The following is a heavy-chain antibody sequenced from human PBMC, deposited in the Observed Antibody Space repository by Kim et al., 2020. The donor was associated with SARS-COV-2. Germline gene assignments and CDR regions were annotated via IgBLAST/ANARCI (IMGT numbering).Heavy chain of an antibody. CDR1: GGSISSGGYY. J-gene: IGHJ6*01. Sequence: SETLSLTCTVSGGSISSGGYYWSWIRQHPGKGLEWIGYIYYSGSTYYNPSLKSTVTISVDTSKNQFTLKLSSVTAADTAVYSCERDPLSIPVPLGYYYYAGLDVGGQGTTVTVPS. D-gene: IGHD3-16*01. V-gene: IGHV4-31*01. CDR2: IYYSGST. CDR3: ERDPLSIPVPLGYYYYAGLDV.